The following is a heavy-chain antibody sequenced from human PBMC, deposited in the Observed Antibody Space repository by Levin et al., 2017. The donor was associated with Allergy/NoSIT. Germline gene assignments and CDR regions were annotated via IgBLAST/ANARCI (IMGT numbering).Heavy chain of an antibody. Sequence: GESLKISCKASGYTFTTYDIVWVRQASGQGLQWMGWMNPNSGVTVYAQAFQGRVSMTRDITTSEAYMELSSLRPDDTAVYYCASPLAWTRYYGMDVWGQGTTVTVSS. J-gene: IGHJ6*02. CDR2: MNPNSGVT. V-gene: IGHV1-8*01. D-gene: IGHD3/OR15-3a*01. CDR1: GYTFTTYD. CDR3: ASPLAWTRYYGMDV.